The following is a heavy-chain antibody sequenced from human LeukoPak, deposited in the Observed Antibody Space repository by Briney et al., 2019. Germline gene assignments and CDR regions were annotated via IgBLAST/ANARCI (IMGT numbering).Heavy chain of an antibody. CDR1: GFTFSSYS. Sequence: GGSLRLSCAASGFTFSSYSMNWVRQAPGKGLEWVSYISSSSSTIYYADSVKGRFTISRDNAKNSLYLQMNSLRAEDTAVYYCARATVTSGYYDFWSGYYSHYYYYMDVWGKGTTVTVSS. V-gene: IGHV3-48*01. CDR3: ARATVTSGYYDFWSGYYSHYYYYMDV. D-gene: IGHD3-3*01. CDR2: ISSSSSTI. J-gene: IGHJ6*03.